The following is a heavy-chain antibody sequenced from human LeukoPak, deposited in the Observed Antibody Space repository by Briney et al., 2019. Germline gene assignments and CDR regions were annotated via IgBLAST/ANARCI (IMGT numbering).Heavy chain of an antibody. D-gene: IGHD3-22*01. CDR1: GFTFSSYA. V-gene: IGHV3-23*01. Sequence: PAGSLRLSCAASGFTFSSYAMSWVRQAPGKGLEWVSAISGSGGSTYYADSVKGRFTISRDNSKNTLYLQMNSLRAEATAVYYCAKSTKYYYDSSGYRFFDYWGQGTLVTVSS. J-gene: IGHJ4*02. CDR2: ISGSGGST. CDR3: AKSTKYYYDSSGYRFFDY.